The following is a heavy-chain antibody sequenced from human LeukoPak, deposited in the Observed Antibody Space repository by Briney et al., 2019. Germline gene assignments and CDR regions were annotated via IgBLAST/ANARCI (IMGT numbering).Heavy chain of an antibody. D-gene: IGHD2-15*01. Sequence: GGSLRLSCAASGFTFSSYSMNWVRQAPGKGLEWVSYISSSSSTIYYADSVKGRFTISRDNAKNSLYLQMNSLRAEDTAVYYCAKGSSDSHYYYYYMDVWGKGTTVTVSS. V-gene: IGHV3-48*04. J-gene: IGHJ6*03. CDR1: GFTFSSYS. CDR2: ISSSSSTI. CDR3: AKGSSDSHYYYYYMDV.